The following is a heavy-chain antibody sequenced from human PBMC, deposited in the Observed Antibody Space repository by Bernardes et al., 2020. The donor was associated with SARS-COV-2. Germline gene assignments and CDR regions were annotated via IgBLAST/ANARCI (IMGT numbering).Heavy chain of an antibody. V-gene: IGHV4-38-2*01. J-gene: IGHJ3*02. CDR1: GYSITSGYY. Sequence: SEPLSLTCAVSGYSITSGYYWGWIRQPPGKGLEWIGSIYHSGSTYYNPSLKSRVTISVDTSKNQFSLKLSSVTAADTAVYYCARGIYCSGGSCYLDAFDIWGQGTMVTVSS. CDR3: ARGIYCSGGSCYLDAFDI. CDR2: IYHSGST. D-gene: IGHD2-15*01.